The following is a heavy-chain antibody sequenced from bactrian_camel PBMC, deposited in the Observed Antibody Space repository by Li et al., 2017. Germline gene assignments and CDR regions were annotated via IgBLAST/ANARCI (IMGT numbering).Heavy chain of an antibody. D-gene: IGHD4*01. Sequence: QVQLVESGGGSVRAGGSLRLSCAASGNTLTSSCMAWFRQGPGNGCELVSNLEHDGNTYYADSVKGRFTISQDNASKTVRLQMNSLEPEDTAMYHCADYDAYAGRCSFREDYYDYWGPGTQVTV. CDR1: GNTLTSSC. V-gene: IGHV3S9*01. CDR3: ADYDAYAGRCSFREDYYDY. CDR2: LEHDGNT. J-gene: IGHJ4*01.